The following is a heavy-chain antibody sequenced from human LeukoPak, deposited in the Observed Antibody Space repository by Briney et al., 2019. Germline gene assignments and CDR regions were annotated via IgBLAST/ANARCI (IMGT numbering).Heavy chain of an antibody. V-gene: IGHV3-43*02. CDR3: AKSLRGSGSLYPAYDYYSGMDV. Sequence: PGGSLRLSRAASGFTFNDYAMHWVRQAPGKGLEWVSLISGDGVSTFYADSVKGRFIISRDYSRDSLVLQMNNLRSDDTALYFCAKSLRGSGSLYPAYDYYSGMDVWGQGTTVTVSS. CDR1: GFTFNDYA. D-gene: IGHD3-10*01. J-gene: IGHJ6*02. CDR2: ISGDGVST.